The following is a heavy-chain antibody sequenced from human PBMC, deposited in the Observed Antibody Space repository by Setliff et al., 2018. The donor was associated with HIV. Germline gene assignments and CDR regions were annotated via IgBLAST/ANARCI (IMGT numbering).Heavy chain of an antibody. J-gene: IGHJ4*02. CDR3: AREPAGSGSGSFGF. D-gene: IGHD3-10*01. CDR1: GFTFSSYS. CDR2: ISSSSSTI. V-gene: IGHV3-48*04. Sequence: PGGSLRLSCAASGFTFSSYSMNWVRQAPGKGLEWVSYISSSSSTIYYADSVKGRFTISRDNAKNSLYLQMSSLRAEDTAVYYCAREPAGSGSGSFGFWGQGTLVTVSS.